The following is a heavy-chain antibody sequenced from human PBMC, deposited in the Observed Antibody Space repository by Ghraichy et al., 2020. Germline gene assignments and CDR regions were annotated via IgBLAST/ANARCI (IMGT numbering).Heavy chain of an antibody. CDR2: IRYDGSNK. J-gene: IGHJ6*02. V-gene: IGHV3-30*02. CDR3: GKEAGISLRYYYGMDV. Sequence: GGSLRLSCAASGFTFSSYGMYWVRLAPGKGLEWVSFIRYDGSNKYHADSVKGRFTISRDNSKNTLYLQMNSLRAEDTAVYYCGKEAGISLRYYYGMDVWGQGTTVTVSS. CDR1: GFTFSSYG. D-gene: IGHD4-17*01.